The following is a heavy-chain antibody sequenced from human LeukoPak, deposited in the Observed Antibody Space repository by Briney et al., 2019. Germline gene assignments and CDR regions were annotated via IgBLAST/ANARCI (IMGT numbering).Heavy chain of an antibody. CDR3: AKERGDYYDSSGSITPFDY. CDR2: INGDGSST. J-gene: IGHJ4*02. D-gene: IGHD3-22*01. V-gene: IGHV3-74*01. CDR1: GFTFSTYW. Sequence: GGSLRLSCAASGFTFSTYWMHWVRQVPGKGLVWVSRINGDGSSTNYADSVKGRFTISRDNSKNTLYLQMNSLRAEDTAVYHCAKERGDYYDSSGSITPFDYWGQGTLVTVSS.